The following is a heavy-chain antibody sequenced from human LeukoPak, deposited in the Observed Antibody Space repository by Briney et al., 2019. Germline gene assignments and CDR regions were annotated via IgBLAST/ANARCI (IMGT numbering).Heavy chain of an antibody. D-gene: IGHD3-3*01. CDR2: ISSSGSTI. V-gene: IGHV3-11*04. Sequence: PGGSLRLSCAASGFTFSDYYMSWIRQAPGKGLEWVSYISSSGSTIYYADSVKGRFTISRDNAKNSLYLQMNSLRAEGTAVYYCARTYYDFWSGYPTNMDVWGKGTTVTVSS. J-gene: IGHJ6*03. CDR1: GFTFSDYY. CDR3: ARTYYDFWSGYPTNMDV.